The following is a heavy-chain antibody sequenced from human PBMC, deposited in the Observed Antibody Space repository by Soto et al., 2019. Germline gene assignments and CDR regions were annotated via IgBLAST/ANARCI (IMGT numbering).Heavy chain of an antibody. CDR1: GGSVSSGSYY. Sequence: QVQLQESGPGLVKPSETLSLTCTVSGGSVSSGSYYWSWIRQPPGKGLEWIGYIYYSGSTNYNPSLSSRVTLSVATSTNLFTRPLSPVMAAGPAVCYCATGSGTNAAVDIWGQGTMVTVSS. V-gene: IGHV4-61*01. CDR2: IYYSGST. J-gene: IGHJ3*02. CDR3: ATGSGTNAAVDI. D-gene: IGHD2-15*01.